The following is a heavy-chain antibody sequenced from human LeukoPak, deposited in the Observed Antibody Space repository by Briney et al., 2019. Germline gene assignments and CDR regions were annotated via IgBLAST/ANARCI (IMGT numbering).Heavy chain of an antibody. D-gene: IGHD6-13*01. CDR2: INSDESTT. CDR3: VRDNPRQQGFAY. CDR1: GFTFSNYW. J-gene: IGHJ4*02. V-gene: IGHV3-74*01. Sequence: GGSLRLSCAASGFTFSNYWMHWVRQAPGKGLVWVSRINSDESTTTYADSAKGRFTISRDNAKNTLYLQMNSLRAEDTAVYYCVRDNPRQQGFAYWGQGTLVTVSS.